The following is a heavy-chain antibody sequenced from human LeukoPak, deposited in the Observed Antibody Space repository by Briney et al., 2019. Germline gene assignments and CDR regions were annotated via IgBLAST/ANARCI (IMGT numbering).Heavy chain of an antibody. Sequence: PGRSLRLSCAASGFTFSSYAMHWVRQAPGKGLEWVAVISYDESNKYYADSVKGRFTISRDNSKNTLYLQMNSLRAEDTAVYYCARDPRYSGSRNFDYWGQGTLVTVSS. D-gene: IGHD1-26*01. J-gene: IGHJ4*02. V-gene: IGHV3-30-3*01. CDR1: GFTFSSYA. CDR3: ARDPRYSGSRNFDY. CDR2: ISYDESNK.